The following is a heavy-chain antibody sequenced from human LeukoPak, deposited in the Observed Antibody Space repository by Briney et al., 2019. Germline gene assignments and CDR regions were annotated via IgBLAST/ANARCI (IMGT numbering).Heavy chain of an antibody. J-gene: IGHJ6*02. Sequence: TSETLSLTCTVPGGSISSAGYYWSWIRQHPGKGLEWIGYIYYSGSTYYNPSLKSRVTISVDTSKNQFSLKLSSVTAADTAVYYCARDHQAGSDYYCYGMDVWGQGTTVTVSS. D-gene: IGHD6-13*01. V-gene: IGHV4-31*03. CDR2: IYYSGST. CDR1: GGSISSAGYY. CDR3: ARDHQAGSDYYCYGMDV.